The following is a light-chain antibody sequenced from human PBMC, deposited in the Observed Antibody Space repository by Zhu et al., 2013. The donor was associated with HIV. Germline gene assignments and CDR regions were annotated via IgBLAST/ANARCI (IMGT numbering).Light chain of an antibody. V-gene: IGKV2-30*01. CDR1: QSLVYSDGNTY. CDR3: MQGIQRPLT. J-gene: IGKJ2*01. Sequence: DVVMTQSPLSLPVTLGQPASISCRSSQSLVYSDGNTYLSWFHQRPGQSPRRLIYKVFNRDSGVPDRFSGSGSGADFTLIISRVEAEDVGVYYCMQGIQRPLTFGQGTKLEI. CDR2: KVF.